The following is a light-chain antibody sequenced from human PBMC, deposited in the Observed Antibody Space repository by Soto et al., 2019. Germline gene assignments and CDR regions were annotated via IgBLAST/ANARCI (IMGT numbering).Light chain of an antibody. CDR1: SSDIGIYKY. J-gene: IGLJ1*01. CDR3: SSYTTSSTRV. CDR2: EVT. Sequence: QSVLTQPASVSGSPGQSIAISCTGSSSDIGIYKYLSWYQQHPGKVPKLIIYEVTNRPSGVSNRFSGSKSGNTASLTISGLQAEDEADYYCSSYTTSSTRVFGTGTKVTVL. V-gene: IGLV2-14*01.